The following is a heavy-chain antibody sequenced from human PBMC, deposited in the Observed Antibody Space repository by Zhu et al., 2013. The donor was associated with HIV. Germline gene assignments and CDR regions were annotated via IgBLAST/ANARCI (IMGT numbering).Heavy chain of an antibody. V-gene: IGHV1-2*02. CDR3: VRSQVYQPYDL. CDR2: INPYNHEK. D-gene: IGHD2-8*01. CDR1: GNTVIRYH. J-gene: IGHJ5*02. Sequence: HVQLVQSGAEIKKPGSSVKVSCKASGNTVIRYHIHWVRQAPGQRFQWIASINPYNHEKYYQQTFQGRVTLSMDKPATTVYMEVRGLRRDDTAIYYCVRSQVYQPYDLWGQGTLVTVSS.